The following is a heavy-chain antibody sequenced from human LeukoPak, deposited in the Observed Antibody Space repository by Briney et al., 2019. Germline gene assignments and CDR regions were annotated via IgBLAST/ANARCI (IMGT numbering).Heavy chain of an antibody. CDR2: ISGSGGST. CDR3: AMGPTAMENYYYYGMDV. Sequence: GVSLRLSCAASGFTFSSYAMIWVRQAPGNGLEWVSAISGSGGSTYYADSVKGRFTISRDNSKNTLYLQMNSLRAEDTGVYYCAMGPTAMENYYYYGMDVWGKGTTVTVSS. V-gene: IGHV3-23*01. CDR1: GFTFSSYA. J-gene: IGHJ6*04. D-gene: IGHD5-18*01.